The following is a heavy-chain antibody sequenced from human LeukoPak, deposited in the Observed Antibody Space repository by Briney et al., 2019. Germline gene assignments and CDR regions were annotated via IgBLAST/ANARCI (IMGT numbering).Heavy chain of an antibody. CDR2: IVSDGSGT. D-gene: IGHD3-10*01. Sequence: QSGGSLRLSCAASGFTFSHYWMAWVRQTPEKGLVWVSHIVSDGSGTSYADSVKGRFTISRDNAKNSLYLQMNSLRAEDTAVYYCASDREYYYGSGSFDYWGQGTLVTVSS. CDR3: ASDREYYYGSGSFDY. CDR1: GFTFSHYW. J-gene: IGHJ4*02. V-gene: IGHV3-74*01.